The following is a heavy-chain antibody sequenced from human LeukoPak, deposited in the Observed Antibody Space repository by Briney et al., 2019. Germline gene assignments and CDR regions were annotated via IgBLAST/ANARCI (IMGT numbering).Heavy chain of an antibody. CDR3: ATKKIGFDY. CDR1: GGSISSGGYS. Sequence: SQTLSLTCAVSGGSISSGGYSWSWIRQPPGKDLEWIGYIYHSGSTYYNPSLKSRVTISVDRSKNQFSLNLTSVTAADTAVYYCATKKIGFDYWGQGTLVTVSS. V-gene: IGHV4-30-2*01. CDR2: IYHSGST. J-gene: IGHJ4*02.